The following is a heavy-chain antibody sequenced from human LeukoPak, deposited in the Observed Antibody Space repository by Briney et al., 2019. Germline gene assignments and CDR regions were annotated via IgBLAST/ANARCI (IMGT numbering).Heavy chain of an antibody. V-gene: IGHV3-74*01. J-gene: IGHJ5*02. CDR3: ARGYYDSNDSNRSNWFEP. D-gene: IGHD3-22*01. Sequence: GGSLRLSCAASGFTFSSHWMHWVRQAPGKGLVWVSRLNTDGSSTVYADSVKGRFTISRDNAKNTLYLQMNSLRAEDTAVYYRARGYYDSNDSNRSNWFEPWGQGTLVTVSS. CDR2: LNTDGSST. CDR1: GFTFSSHW.